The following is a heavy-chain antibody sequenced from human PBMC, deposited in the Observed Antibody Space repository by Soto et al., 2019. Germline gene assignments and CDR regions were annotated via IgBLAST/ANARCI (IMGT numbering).Heavy chain of an antibody. CDR2: ISYDGSNK. Sequence: QVQLVESGGGVVQPGRSLRLSCAASGFTFSSYGMHWVRQAPGKGLEWVAVISYDGSNKYYADSVKGRFTISRDNSKNKLYLQMNSLRAEDTAVYYCATSVTAGMGYWGQGTLVTVSS. J-gene: IGHJ4*02. CDR1: GFTFSSYG. CDR3: ATSVTAGMGY. V-gene: IGHV3-30*03. D-gene: IGHD4-4*01.